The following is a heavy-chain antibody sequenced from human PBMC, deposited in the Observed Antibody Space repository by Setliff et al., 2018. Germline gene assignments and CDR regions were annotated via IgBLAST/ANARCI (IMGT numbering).Heavy chain of an antibody. Sequence: GASVKVSCKASGYAFTDYAMHWVRQAPGQRLEWMGWINPGNGNTKYSQKFQGRVTITRDTSASTAYMELSSLRSEDTAVYYCARDKGYDSSGYYFYYYYYMDVWCKGTTVTVSS. CDR3: ARDKGYDSSGYYFYYYYYMDV. D-gene: IGHD3-22*01. CDR2: INPGNGNT. J-gene: IGHJ6*03. V-gene: IGHV1-3*01. CDR1: GYAFTDYA.